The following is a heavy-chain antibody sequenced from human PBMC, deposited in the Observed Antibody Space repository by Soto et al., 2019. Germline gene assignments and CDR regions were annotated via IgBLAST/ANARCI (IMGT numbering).Heavy chain of an antibody. CDR3: ARYVFAGGSFKV. CDR1: GYTFTSYD. CDR2: MNPNSGNT. D-gene: IGHD5-12*01. Sequence: ASVKVSCKASGYTFTSYDINCVRQATGQGLEWMGWMNPNSGNTGYAQKFQGRVTMTRNTSISTAYMELSSLRSEDTAVYYCARYVFAGGSFKVWGQGTLVTVSS. V-gene: IGHV1-8*01. J-gene: IGHJ4*02.